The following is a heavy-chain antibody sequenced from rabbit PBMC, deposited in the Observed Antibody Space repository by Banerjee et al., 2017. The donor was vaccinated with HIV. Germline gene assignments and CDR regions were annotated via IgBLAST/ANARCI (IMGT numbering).Heavy chain of an antibody. CDR2: INAATAKP. Sequence: VRQAPGKGLEWIACINAATAKPVYATWAKGRFTISSQNAQTTVSLQLTSLTAADTATYFCVRGASSSGYYSLWGPGTLVTVS. V-gene: IGHV1S40*01. CDR3: VRGASSSGYYSL. D-gene: IGHD1-1*01. J-gene: IGHJ4*01.